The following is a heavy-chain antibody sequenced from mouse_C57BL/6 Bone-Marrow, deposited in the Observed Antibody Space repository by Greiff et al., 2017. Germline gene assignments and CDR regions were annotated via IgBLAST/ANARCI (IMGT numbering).Heavy chain of an antibody. CDR2: ISNLAYSI. V-gene: IGHV5-15*04. J-gene: IGHJ4*01. CDR1: GFTFSDYG. CDR3: ARRPSKGYYYAMDY. Sequence: DVKLVESGGGLVQPGGSLKLSCEASGFTFSDYGMAWVRQAPRKGPEWVAFISNLAYSIYYADTVTGRFTISRENAKNTLYLEMSSLRSEDTAMYYCARRPSKGYYYAMDYWGQGTSVTVSS.